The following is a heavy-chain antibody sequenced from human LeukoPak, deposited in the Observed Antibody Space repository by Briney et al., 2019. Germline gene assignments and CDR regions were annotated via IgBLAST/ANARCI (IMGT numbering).Heavy chain of an antibody. Sequence: PGGSLRLSCAASGFTLSSYGMHWVRQAPGKGLEWVALISYDGSNKYYADSVKGRFTISRDNSKNTLYLQMNSLRAEDTAVYYCAKDKLTYYFDYWGQGTLVTVSS. CDR2: ISYDGSNK. D-gene: IGHD1-14*01. CDR1: GFTLSSYG. CDR3: AKDKLTYYFDY. V-gene: IGHV3-30*18. J-gene: IGHJ4*02.